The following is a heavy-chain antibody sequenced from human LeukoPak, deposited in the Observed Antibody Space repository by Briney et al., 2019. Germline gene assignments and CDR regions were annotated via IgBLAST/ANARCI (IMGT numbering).Heavy chain of an antibody. CDR1: GFTFSNFA. CDR3: AKDPYQLPFYNWFDP. Sequence: SGGSLRLSCTASGFTFSNFAMNWVRQTPGKGLEWVSVISGSGSTYYADSVRGRFTISRDNSKNTLYLQMNSLRAEDTAVYYCAKDPYQLPFYNWFDPWGQGTLVTVSS. D-gene: IGHD2-2*01. CDR2: ISGSGST. V-gene: IGHV3-23*01. J-gene: IGHJ5*02.